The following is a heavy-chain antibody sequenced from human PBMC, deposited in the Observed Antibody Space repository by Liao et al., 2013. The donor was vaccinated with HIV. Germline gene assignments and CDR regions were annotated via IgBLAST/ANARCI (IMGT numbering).Heavy chain of an antibody. V-gene: IGHV4-4*07. CDR1: GGSISGYY. J-gene: IGHJ6*03. D-gene: IGHD2-2*01. CDR2: VFPTGHT. CDR3: ARDLVVVPAANYFYYYMAV. Sequence: QVQLQESGPGLVKPSGTLSLTCSVSGGSISGYYWSWIRLSAGKGLEWIGHVFPTGHTKYNPSLKSRVTMSVDWSKNQFSLKLTSVTAADTAVYYCARDLVVVPAANYFYYYMAVWGKGTTVTVSS.